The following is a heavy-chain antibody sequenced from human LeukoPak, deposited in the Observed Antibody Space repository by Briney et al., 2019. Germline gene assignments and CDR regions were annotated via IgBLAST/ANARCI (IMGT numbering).Heavy chain of an antibody. CDR2: ISGSGGST. V-gene: IGHV3-23*01. CDR3: AKGDPYYYDSSGYYLGPVDY. CDR1: GFTFSSYA. Sequence: PGGSLRLSCAASGFTFSSYAMSWVRQAPGKGLEWVSAISGSGGSTYYADSVKGRFTISRDNSKNTLYLQMNSPRAEDTAVYYCAKGDPYYYDSSGYYLGPVDYWGQGTLVTVSS. J-gene: IGHJ4*02. D-gene: IGHD3-22*01.